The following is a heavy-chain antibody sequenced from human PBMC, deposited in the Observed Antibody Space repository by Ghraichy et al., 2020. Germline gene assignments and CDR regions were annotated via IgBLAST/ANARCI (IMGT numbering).Heavy chain of an antibody. CDR3: ARAYSSSTGMDV. Sequence: GESLNISCAASGFTFSSYSMNWVRQAPGKGLEWVSSISSSSSYIYYADSVKGRFTISRDNAKNSLYLQMNSLRAEDTAVYYCARAYSSSTGMDVWGQGTTVTVSS. CDR2: ISSSSSYI. J-gene: IGHJ6*02. D-gene: IGHD6-6*01. V-gene: IGHV3-21*01. CDR1: GFTFSSYS.